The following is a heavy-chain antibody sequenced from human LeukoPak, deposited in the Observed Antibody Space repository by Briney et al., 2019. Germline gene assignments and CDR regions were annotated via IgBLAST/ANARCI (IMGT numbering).Heavy chain of an antibody. J-gene: IGHJ5*02. CDR1: GGSISSYY. CDR2: IYYSGST. Sequence: SETLSLTCTVSGGSISSYYWSWIRQPPGKGLEWIGYIYYSGSTNYNPSLKSRVTISVDTSKNQFSLKLSSVTAADTAVYYCAREASGYEPYNWFDPWGQGTLVTVSS. V-gene: IGHV4-59*01. CDR3: AREASGYEPYNWFDP. D-gene: IGHD5-12*01.